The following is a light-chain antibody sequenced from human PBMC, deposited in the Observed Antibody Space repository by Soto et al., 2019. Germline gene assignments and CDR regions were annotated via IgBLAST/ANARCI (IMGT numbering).Light chain of an antibody. CDR1: QSVSSNY. CDR2: IAS. J-gene: IGKJ1*01. Sequence: EIVLTQSPGTLSLSPGERATLSCRASQSVSSNYLAWYQQKPGQAPRLLIYIASGRATGIPDRFSGSGSGTDLTLTISRVEPEDFAVYYCQQYGTSPWTFGQGTKVEIK. CDR3: QQYGTSPWT. V-gene: IGKV3-20*01.